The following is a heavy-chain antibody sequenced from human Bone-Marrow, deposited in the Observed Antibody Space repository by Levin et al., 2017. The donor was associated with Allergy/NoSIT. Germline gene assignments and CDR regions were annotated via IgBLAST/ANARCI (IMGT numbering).Heavy chain of an antibody. CDR2: ITGSGTTT. Sequence: GGSLRLSCVASGFTFRSYAMSWVRQAPGKGLEWVSAITGSGTTTYYADSVKGRFTISRDNSNNTMYLQMSRLRAEDTAVYYCAKDLSGSTGWFDPWGQGTRVTVSS. CDR3: AKDLSGSTGWFDP. CDR1: GFTFRSYA. D-gene: IGHD1-26*01. J-gene: IGHJ5*02. V-gene: IGHV3-23*01.